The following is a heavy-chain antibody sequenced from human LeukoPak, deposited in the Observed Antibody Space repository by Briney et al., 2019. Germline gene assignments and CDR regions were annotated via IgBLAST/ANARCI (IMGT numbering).Heavy chain of an antibody. J-gene: IGHJ4*02. D-gene: IGHD6-13*01. V-gene: IGHV4-39*01. CDR2: IYYSGST. Sequence: KSSETLSLTCTVSGGSISSSSYYWGWIRQPPGKGLEWIGSIYYSGSTYYNPSLKSRVTISVDTSKNQFSLKLSSVTAADTAVYYCARHWRDIAAAGKIDYWGQGTLVTVSS. CDR1: GGSISSSSYY. CDR3: ARHWRDIAAAGKIDY.